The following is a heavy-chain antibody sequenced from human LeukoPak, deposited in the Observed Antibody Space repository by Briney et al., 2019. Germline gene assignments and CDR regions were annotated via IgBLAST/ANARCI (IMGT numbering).Heavy chain of an antibody. CDR2: LNSDGSST. CDR3: ARGTTGLFDY. CDR1: GCTFSSYW. V-gene: IGHV3-74*01. Sequence: PGGSLRLSCAASGCTFSSYWMHWVRQAPGKGLVWVSRLNSDGSSTDYADSVKGRFTISRDNAKNTLYLQMNSLRAEDTAVYYCARGTTGLFDYWGQGTLVTVSS. J-gene: IGHJ4*02. D-gene: IGHD1-1*01.